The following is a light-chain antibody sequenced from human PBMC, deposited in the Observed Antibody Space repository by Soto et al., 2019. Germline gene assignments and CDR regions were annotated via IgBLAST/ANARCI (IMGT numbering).Light chain of an antibody. V-gene: IGLV1-40*01. CDR3: QSYDSSLTAVV. CDR1: SSNIGANYD. Sequence: QSVLTQPPSVSGAPGQRVIISCTGSSSNIGANYDVHWYQQLPGTAPKLLIHGDSNRPSGVPDRFSGSKSGTSASLAITGLQAEDEADYYCQSYDSSLTAVVFGGETKVTVL. J-gene: IGLJ3*02. CDR2: GDS.